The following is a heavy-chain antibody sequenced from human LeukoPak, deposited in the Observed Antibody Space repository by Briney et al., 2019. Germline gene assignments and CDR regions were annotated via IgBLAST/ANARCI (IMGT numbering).Heavy chain of an antibody. Sequence: GGSLRLSCAASGFTFSSYWMHWVRQAPGKGLVWVSRINSDGSSTSYADSVKGRFTISRDNAKNTLYLQMNSLRAEDTAVYYCAKEGSYVWGSHIDYWGQGTLVTVSS. CDR3: AKEGSYVWGSHIDY. CDR1: GFTFSSYW. CDR2: INSDGSST. J-gene: IGHJ4*02. D-gene: IGHD3-16*01. V-gene: IGHV3-74*01.